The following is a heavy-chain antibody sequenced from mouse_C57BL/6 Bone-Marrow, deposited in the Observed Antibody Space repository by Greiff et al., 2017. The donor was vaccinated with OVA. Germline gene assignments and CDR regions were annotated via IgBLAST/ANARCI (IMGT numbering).Heavy chain of an antibody. V-gene: IGHV1-50*01. CDR3: ARCSRRSDY. J-gene: IGHJ2*01. Sequence: QVQLQQPGAELVKPGASVKLSCKASGYTFTSYWMQWVKQRPGQGLEWIGEIDPSDSYTNYNQKFKGKATLTVDTSSSTAYMQLSSLTSEDSAVYYCARCSRRSDYWGQGTTLTVSS. CDR1: GYTFTSYW. CDR2: IDPSDSYT. D-gene: IGHD1-1*01.